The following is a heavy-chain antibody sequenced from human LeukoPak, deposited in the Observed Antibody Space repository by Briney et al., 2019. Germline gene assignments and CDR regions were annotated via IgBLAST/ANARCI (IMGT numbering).Heavy chain of an antibody. CDR2: IYTSGST. V-gene: IGHV4-4*09. Sequence: PSETLSLTCTVSGGSISSYYWSWIRQPPGKGLEWIGYIYTSGSTNYNPSLKSRVTISVDTSKNQFSLKLSSVTAADTAVYYCASKTSTELLSSGWYGGGWYFDLWGRGTLVTVSS. CDR1: GGSISSYY. J-gene: IGHJ2*01. CDR3: ASKTSTELLSSGWYGGGWYFDL. D-gene: IGHD6-19*01.